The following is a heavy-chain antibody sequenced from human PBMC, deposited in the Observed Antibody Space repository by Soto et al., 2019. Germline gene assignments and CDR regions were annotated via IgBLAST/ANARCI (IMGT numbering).Heavy chain of an antibody. CDR1: GFTFSSYA. CDR2: ISYDGSNK. CDR3: GDQLRHPGGYYYYGMDV. J-gene: IGHJ6*02. V-gene: IGHV3-30-3*01. D-gene: IGHD2-2*01. Sequence: QVQLVESGGGVVQPGRSLRLSCAASGFTFSSYAMHWVRQAPGKGLEWVAVISYDGSNKYYADSVKGRFTISRDNSKNTLYLQMNRLRAEDTALYYCGDQLRHPGGYYYYGMDVWGQGTTVTVSS.